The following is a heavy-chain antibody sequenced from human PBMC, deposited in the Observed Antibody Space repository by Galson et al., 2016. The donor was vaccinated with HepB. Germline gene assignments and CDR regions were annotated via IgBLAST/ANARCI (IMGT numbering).Heavy chain of an antibody. Sequence: SVKVSCKASGGTFSSNAISWVRQAPGQGPEWMGGFIPIFGTANYAQNFQGRVTITADESTSTSYMELTSLRSGDTAVYYCARGGRSSPTCYRRPLGCHYDMDVWGQGTTVTVYS. J-gene: IGHJ6*02. CDR2: FIPIFGTA. D-gene: IGHD2-2*02. CDR3: ARGGRSSPTCYRRPLGCHYDMDV. CDR1: GGTFSSNA. V-gene: IGHV1-69*13.